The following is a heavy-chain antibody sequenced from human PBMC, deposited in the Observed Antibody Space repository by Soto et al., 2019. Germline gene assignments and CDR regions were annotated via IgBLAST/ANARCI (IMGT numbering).Heavy chain of an antibody. Sequence: GGSLRLSCAASGFTFDDYAMHWVRQAPGKGLEWVSGISWNSGSIGYADSVKGRFTISRDNAKNSLYLQMNSLRAEDTALYYCAKDYGYKDYYYYYYMDVWGKGTTVTVSS. J-gene: IGHJ6*03. CDR2: ISWNSGSI. V-gene: IGHV3-9*01. D-gene: IGHD1-1*01. CDR3: AKDYGYKDYYYYYYMDV. CDR1: GFTFDDYA.